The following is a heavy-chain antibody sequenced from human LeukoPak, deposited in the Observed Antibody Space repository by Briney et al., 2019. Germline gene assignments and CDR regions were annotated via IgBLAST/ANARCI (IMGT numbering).Heavy chain of an antibody. CDR1: GGSISSGYF. CDR3: ARLTPTYYYDSSGYSSSDDY. Sequence: PSETLSLTCTVSGGSISSGYFWGWIRQPPGKGLEWIGSIYHSGSTYYNPSLKSRVTISVDTSKNQFSLKLSSVTAADTAVYYCARLTPTYYYDSSGYSSSDDYWGQGTLVTVSS. CDR2: IYHSGST. J-gene: IGHJ4*02. D-gene: IGHD3-22*01. V-gene: IGHV4-38-2*02.